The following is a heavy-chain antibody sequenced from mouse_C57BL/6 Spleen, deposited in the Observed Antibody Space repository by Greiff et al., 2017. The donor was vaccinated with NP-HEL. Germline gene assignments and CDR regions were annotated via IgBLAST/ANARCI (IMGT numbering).Heavy chain of an antibody. J-gene: IGHJ1*03. V-gene: IGHV5-6*01. CDR1: GFTFSSYG. CDR2: ISSGGSYT. Sequence: EVKVVESGGDLVKPGGSLKLSCAASGFTFSSYGMSWVRQTPDKRLEWVATISSGGSYTYYPDSVKGRFTISRDNAKNTLYLQMSSLKSEDTAMYYCAREMKSYWYFDVWGTGTTVTVSS. CDR3: AREMKSYWYFDV.